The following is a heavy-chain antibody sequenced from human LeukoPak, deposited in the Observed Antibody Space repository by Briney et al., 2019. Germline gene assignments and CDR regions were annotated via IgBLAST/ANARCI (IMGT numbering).Heavy chain of an antibody. V-gene: IGHV4-59*01. CDR3: ARGGKVYSTTSGVFDY. CDR2: IYYSGST. CDR1: GGSISSYY. J-gene: IGHJ4*02. Sequence: SETLSLTCTVSGGSISSYYWSWIRQPPGKGLEWIGYIYYSGSTNYNPSLKSRVTISVDTSKNQFSLKLSSVTAADTAVYYCARGGKVYSTTSGVFDYWGQGTLVTVSS. D-gene: IGHD2/OR15-2a*01.